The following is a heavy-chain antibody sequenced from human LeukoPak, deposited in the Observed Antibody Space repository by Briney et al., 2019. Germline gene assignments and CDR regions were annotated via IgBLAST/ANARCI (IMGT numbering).Heavy chain of an antibody. Sequence: PSETLSLTCTVSGGSISSYYWSWIRQPPGKGLEWIGYIYYSGSTNYNPSLKSRVTISVDTSKNQFSLKLSSVTAADTAVYYCARWADYDFWSGLGWFDPWGQGTLVTVSS. D-gene: IGHD3-3*01. CDR2: IYYSGST. CDR1: GGSISSYY. V-gene: IGHV4-59*01. J-gene: IGHJ5*02. CDR3: ARWADYDFWSGLGWFDP.